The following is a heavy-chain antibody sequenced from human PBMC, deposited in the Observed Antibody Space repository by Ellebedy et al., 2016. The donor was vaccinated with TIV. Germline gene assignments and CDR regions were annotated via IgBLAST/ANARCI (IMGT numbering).Heavy chain of an antibody. CDR2: IYYSGST. J-gene: IGHJ3*02. V-gene: IGHV4-39*01. CDR3: ARTMLRDLSYAFDI. CDR1: IGPFSGYY. D-gene: IGHD3-10*01. Sequence: SETLSLXCAVYIGPFSGYYWGWIRQPPGKGLEWIGSIYYSGSTFYNPSLKSRVSISVDTSKNQFSLKLSSVTAADTAVYYCARTMLRDLSYAFDIWGQGTLVTVSS.